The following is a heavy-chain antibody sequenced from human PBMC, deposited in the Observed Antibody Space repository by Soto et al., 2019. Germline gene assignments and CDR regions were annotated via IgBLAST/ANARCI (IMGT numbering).Heavy chain of an antibody. J-gene: IGHJ3*02. V-gene: IGHV3-74*01. CDR1: GFTFSSYW. D-gene: IGHD4-17*01. CDR2: INTDGSST. CDR3: AREGDYGAGAFDI. Sequence: EVQLVESGGGLVQPGGSLRLSCAATGFTFSSYWMHWVRQAPGKGLAWVSGINTDGSSTTYADSVKGRFTISRDNTKNTLYVQMNSLRAEDTAVYYCAREGDYGAGAFDIWGQGTMVTISS.